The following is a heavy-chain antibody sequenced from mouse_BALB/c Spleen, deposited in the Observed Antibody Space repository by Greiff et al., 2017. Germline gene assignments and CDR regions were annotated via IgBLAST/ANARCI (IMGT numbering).Heavy chain of an antibody. V-gene: IGHV5-6-3*01. Sequence: EVQLVASGGGLVQPGGSLKLSCAASGFTFSSYGMSWVRQNPDKRLELVATINSNGGSTYYPDSVQGRFTISRDNAKNTLYLQMSSLKSEDTDMYYSAREGLYYGSSYDYWGQGTTLTVSS. CDR1: GFTFSSYG. J-gene: IGHJ2*01. CDR2: INSNGGST. D-gene: IGHD1-1*01. CDR3: AREGLYYGSSYDY.